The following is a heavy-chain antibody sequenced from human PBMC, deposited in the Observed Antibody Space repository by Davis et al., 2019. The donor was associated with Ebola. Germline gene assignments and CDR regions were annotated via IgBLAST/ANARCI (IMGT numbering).Heavy chain of an antibody. CDR3: AKDHGDLP. V-gene: IGHV3-30*18. CDR2: ISYDGSNK. CDR1: GFTFSSYG. D-gene: IGHD4-17*01. J-gene: IGHJ5*02. Sequence: PGGSLRLSCAASGFTFSSYGMHWVRQAPGKGLEWVAVISYDGSNKYYADSVKGRFTISRDNSKNTLYLQMNSLRAEDTAVYYCAKDHGDLPWGQGTLVTVSS.